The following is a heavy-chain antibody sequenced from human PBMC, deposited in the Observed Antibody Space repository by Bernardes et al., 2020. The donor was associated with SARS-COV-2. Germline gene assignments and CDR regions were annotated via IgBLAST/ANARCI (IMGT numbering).Heavy chain of an antibody. V-gene: IGHV1-18*01. D-gene: IGHD6-6*01. Sequence: ASGKVSCKASGYTFTSHGISWVRQAPGQGLEWMGWISAYNGNTNYAQKFQGRVTMTRDASTNTVYMELRSLRSDDTAVYYCSREQPSLYSSSSWDYYYGMDVWGQGTTVTVSS. CDR2: ISAYNGNT. CDR3: SREQPSLYSSSSWDYYYGMDV. J-gene: IGHJ6*02. CDR1: GYTFTSHG.